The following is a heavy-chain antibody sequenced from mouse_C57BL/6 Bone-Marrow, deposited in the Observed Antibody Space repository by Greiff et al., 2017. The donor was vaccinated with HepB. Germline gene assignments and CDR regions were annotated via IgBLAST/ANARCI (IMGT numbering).Heavy chain of an antibody. V-gene: IGHV3-6*01. D-gene: IGHD1-1*01. CDR3: ARAPDYYGSSIYAMDY. J-gene: IGHJ4*01. Sequence: EVQRVESGPGLVKPSQSLSLTCSVTGYSITSGYYWNWIRQFPGNKLEWMGYISYDGSNNYNPSLKNRISITRDTSKNQFFLKLNSVTTEDTATYYCARAPDYYGSSIYAMDYWGQGTSVTVSS. CDR2: ISYDGSN. CDR1: GYSITSGYY.